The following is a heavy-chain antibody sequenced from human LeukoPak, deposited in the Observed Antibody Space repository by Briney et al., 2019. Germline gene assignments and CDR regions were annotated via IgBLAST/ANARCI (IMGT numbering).Heavy chain of an antibody. Sequence: ASVKVSCKASGYTFTSYGISWVRQAPGQGLEWMGWISAYNGNTNYAQKLQGRVTMTTDTSTSTVYMELSSLRSEDTAVYYCAREGSYYDSSGYLDYWGQGTLVTVSS. V-gene: IGHV1-18*01. J-gene: IGHJ4*02. D-gene: IGHD3-22*01. CDR1: GYTFTSYG. CDR2: ISAYNGNT. CDR3: AREGSYYDSSGYLDY.